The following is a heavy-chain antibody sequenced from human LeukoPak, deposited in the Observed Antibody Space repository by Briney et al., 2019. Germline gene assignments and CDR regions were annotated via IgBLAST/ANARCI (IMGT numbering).Heavy chain of an antibody. CDR2: ISGSGGST. V-gene: IGHV3-23*01. Sequence: QPGRSLRLSCAASGFTFSSYAMHWVRQAPGKGLEWVSAISGSGGSTYYADSVKGRFTISRDNSKNTLYLQMNSLRAEDTAVYYCARAYSSSTYYYYYGMDVWGQGTTVTVSS. CDR3: ARAYSSSTYYYYYGMDV. D-gene: IGHD6-6*01. CDR1: GFTFSSYA. J-gene: IGHJ6*02.